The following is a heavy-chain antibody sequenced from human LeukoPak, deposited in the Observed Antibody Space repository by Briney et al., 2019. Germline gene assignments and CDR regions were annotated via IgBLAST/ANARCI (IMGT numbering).Heavy chain of an antibody. D-gene: IGHD3-10*01. J-gene: IGHJ4*02. Sequence: GGSLRLSCAASGFTFSSYSMNWVRQAPGKGLEWVAVISYDGSNKYYADSVKGRFTISRDNSKNTLYLQMNSLRAEDTAVYYCARGPGSYYIGVEYYWGQGTLVTVSS. CDR2: ISYDGSNK. V-gene: IGHV3-30*03. CDR3: ARGPGSYYIGVEYY. CDR1: GFTFSSYS.